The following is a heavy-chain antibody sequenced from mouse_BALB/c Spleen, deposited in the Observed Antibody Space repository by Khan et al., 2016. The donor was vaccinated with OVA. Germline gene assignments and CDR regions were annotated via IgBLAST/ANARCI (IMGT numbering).Heavy chain of an antibody. CDR2: INPSNGGT. CDR1: GYAFTNYQ. V-gene: IGHV1S81*02. CDR3: TRGGYGGFAY. J-gene: IGHJ3*01. Sequence: QVQLQQSGAELVKPGASVKLSCKASGYAFTNYQMYWVKQRPGQGLEWIGEINPSNGGTNCNEKFKSKATLTVDKSSSTAYMKLSSLSSEDSAVYYCTRGGYGGFAYWGQGTLVTVSA. D-gene: IGHD3-1*01.